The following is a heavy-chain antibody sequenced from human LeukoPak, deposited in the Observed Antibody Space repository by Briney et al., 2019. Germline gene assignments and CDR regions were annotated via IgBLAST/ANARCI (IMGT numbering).Heavy chain of an antibody. CDR2: TSTSGGST. CDR3: AKGAGIQLWPSFDY. CDR1: GFTFSSYA. V-gene: IGHV3-23*01. D-gene: IGHD5-18*01. Sequence: GGSLRLSCAASGFTFSSYAMNWVRQAPGKGLGWVSTTSTSGGSTYHADSVKGRFTTSRDNSKNTLYLQMNSLRAEDTAVYYCAKGAGIQLWPSFDYWGQGTLVTVSS. J-gene: IGHJ4*02.